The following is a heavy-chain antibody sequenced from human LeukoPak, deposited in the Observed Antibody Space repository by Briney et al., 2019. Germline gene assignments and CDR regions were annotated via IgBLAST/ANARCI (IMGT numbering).Heavy chain of an antibody. CDR3: AREPLGAGQYYFDS. D-gene: IGHD6-19*01. CDR2: INIDGSTT. V-gene: IGHV3-74*03. J-gene: IGHJ4*02. Sequence: GGSLRLSCAASGIIFSHAWMNWVRQAPGKGLVWVSRINIDGSTTKDADSVQGRFTISRDNGKNTLYLQMNSLRAEDTAVYFCAREPLGAGQYYFDSWGQGTLVTVSS. CDR1: GIIFSHAW.